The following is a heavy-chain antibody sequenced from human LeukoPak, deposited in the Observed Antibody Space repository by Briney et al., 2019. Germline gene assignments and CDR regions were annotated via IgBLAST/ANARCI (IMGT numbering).Heavy chain of an antibody. J-gene: IGHJ4*02. CDR2: ISAYNGNT. V-gene: IGHV1-18*01. CDR3: ARAYGESSTSFYFDY. CDR1: GYTFTSYG. Sequence: ASVKVSCKASGYTFTSYGISWVRQAPGRGLEWMGWISAYNGNTNYAQKLQGRVTMTTDTSTSTAYMELRSLRSDDTAVYYCARAYGESSTSFYFDYWGQGALVTVSS. D-gene: IGHD2-2*01.